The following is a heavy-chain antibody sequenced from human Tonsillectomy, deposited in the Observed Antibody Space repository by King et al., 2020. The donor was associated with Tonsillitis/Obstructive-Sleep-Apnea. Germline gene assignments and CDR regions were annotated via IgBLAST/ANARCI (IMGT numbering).Heavy chain of an antibody. V-gene: IGHV1-46*01. CDR1: GYTFTTYY. CDR3: AREGLFDY. J-gene: IGHJ4*02. D-gene: IGHD3/OR15-3a*01. CDR2: INPSNGDT. Sequence: QVQLVESGAEVKKPGASVKVSCKASGYTFTTYYMHWVRQAPGQGLEWMGIINPSNGDTSYAPKFQGRVTMTRDTSTYTLYMELSSLRSEDTAVYYCAREGLFDYWGQGTLVTVSS.